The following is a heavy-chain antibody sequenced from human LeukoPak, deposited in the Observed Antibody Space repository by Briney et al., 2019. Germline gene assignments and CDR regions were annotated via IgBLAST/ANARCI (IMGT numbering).Heavy chain of an antibody. V-gene: IGHV3-30*18. CDR1: GFTFSSYE. Sequence: GGSLRLSCAASGFTFSSYEMNWVRQAPGKGLEWVAVISYDGSNKYYADSVKGRFSISRDNSKNTLYLQMNSLRGEDTAVYYCAKDGRVLAPTPPYYIDYWGQGTLVTVSS. CDR2: ISYDGSNK. J-gene: IGHJ4*02. CDR3: AKDGRVLAPTPPYYIDY. D-gene: IGHD1-1*01.